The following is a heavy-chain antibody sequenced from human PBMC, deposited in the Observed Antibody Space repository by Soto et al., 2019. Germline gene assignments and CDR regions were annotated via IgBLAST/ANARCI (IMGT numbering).Heavy chain of an antibody. V-gene: IGHV3-64D*08. J-gene: IGHJ6*02. Sequence: GGSLRLSCSASGFTFSSYAMHWVRQAPGKGLEYVSAISSNGGSTYYADSVKGRFTISRDNSKNTLYLQMSSLRAEDTAVYYCVKDPGTLYDFWSGYLSDYYYYGMDVWGQGTTVTVSS. D-gene: IGHD3-3*01. CDR2: ISSNGGST. CDR3: VKDPGTLYDFWSGYLSDYYYYGMDV. CDR1: GFTFSSYA.